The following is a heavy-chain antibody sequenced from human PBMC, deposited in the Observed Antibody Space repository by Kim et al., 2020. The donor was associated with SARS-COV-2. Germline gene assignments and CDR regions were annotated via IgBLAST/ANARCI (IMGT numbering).Heavy chain of an antibody. CDR1: GYTFNGYA. CDR3: AREGREVGETFNGWFDP. J-gene: IGHJ5*02. D-gene: IGHD1-26*01. V-gene: IGHV1-3*01. CDR2: INSGKGNT. Sequence: ASVKVSCKSSGYTFNGYAIHWLRQAPGRTVEWMGWINSGKGNTKYSQKFQGRISMTRDTPVSTSFLELRGLPSEDTAVYYCAREGREVGETFNGWFDPWG.